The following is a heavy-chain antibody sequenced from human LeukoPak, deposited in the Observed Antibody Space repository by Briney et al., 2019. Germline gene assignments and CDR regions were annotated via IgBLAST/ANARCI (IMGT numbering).Heavy chain of an antibody. CDR2: IYTSGST. Sequence: SETLSLTCTVPGGSISSYYWSWIRQPAGKGLEWIGRIYTSGSTNYNPSLKSRVTMSVDTSKNQFPLKLSSVTAADTAVYYCARDGFRYYYDSSGYYSPTYYFDYWGQGTLVTVSS. J-gene: IGHJ4*02. V-gene: IGHV4-4*07. CDR3: ARDGFRYYYDSSGYYSPTYYFDY. D-gene: IGHD3-22*01. CDR1: GGSISSYY.